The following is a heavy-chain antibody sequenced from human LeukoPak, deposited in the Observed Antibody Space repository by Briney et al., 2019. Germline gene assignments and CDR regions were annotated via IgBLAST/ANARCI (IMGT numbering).Heavy chain of an antibody. V-gene: IGHV3-9*01. Sequence: PGGSLRLSCAASGFTFDDYAMHWVRQAPGKGLEWVSGISWNSGSIGYADSVKGRFTISRDNAKNSLYLQMNSLRAEDTAVYYCAKLIAVAGTDDYWGQGTLVTVSS. CDR1: GFTFDDYA. J-gene: IGHJ4*02. D-gene: IGHD6-19*01. CDR2: ISWNSGSI. CDR3: AKLIAVAGTDDY.